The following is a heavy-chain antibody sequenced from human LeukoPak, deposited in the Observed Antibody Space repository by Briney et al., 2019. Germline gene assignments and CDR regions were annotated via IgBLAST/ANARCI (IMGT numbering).Heavy chain of an antibody. Sequence: ASVKVSCKASGYTFTNYYIHWVRQAPGQGLEWMGLINPSGGSTSYAQKFQGRVTMTRDTSTSTVYMELSSLKSEDTAVYYCARVAFRQTVTNQLDYWGQGTLVTVSS. J-gene: IGHJ4*02. V-gene: IGHV1-46*01. CDR2: INPSGGST. D-gene: IGHD1-14*01. CDR3: ARVAFRQTVTNQLDY. CDR1: GYTFTNYY.